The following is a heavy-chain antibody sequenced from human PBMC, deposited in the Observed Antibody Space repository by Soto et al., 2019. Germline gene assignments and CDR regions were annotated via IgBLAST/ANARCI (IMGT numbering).Heavy chain of an antibody. V-gene: IGHV1-18*01. CDR1: GYTFTNFG. Sequence: QVQLVQSGAEVKKPGASVKVSCKASGYTFTNFGITWVRQAPGQGLEWMGWISAYKGNRNYAQNFQGRVTMTTATSTSTAYMALRSLRSDDTAVYYCARGGTPIEYWGQGTLVTVSS. D-gene: IGHD3-16*01. CDR3: ARGGTPIEY. J-gene: IGHJ4*02. CDR2: ISAYKGNR.